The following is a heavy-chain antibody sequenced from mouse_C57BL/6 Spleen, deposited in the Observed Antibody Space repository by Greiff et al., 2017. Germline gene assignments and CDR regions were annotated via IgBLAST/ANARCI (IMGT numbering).Heavy chain of an antibody. V-gene: IGHV1-69*01. CDR1: GYTFTSYW. CDR3: ARRGNRGRRYFDY. J-gene: IGHJ2*01. D-gene: IGHD3-3*01. CDR2: FDPSDSYT. Sequence: QVQLQQPGAELVMPGASVKLSCKASGYTFTSYWMHWVKQRPGQGLEWIGEFDPSDSYTNYNQKFKGKSTLTVDKSSSTAYMQLSSLTSEDSAVYYCARRGNRGRRYFDYWGQGTTLTVSS.